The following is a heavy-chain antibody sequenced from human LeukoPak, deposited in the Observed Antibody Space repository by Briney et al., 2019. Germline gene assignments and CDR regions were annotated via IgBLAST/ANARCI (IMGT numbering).Heavy chain of an antibody. CDR3: ARDLYYYDSTGYYRPYYFDY. Sequence: GGSLRLSCAASGFAFSNAWMSWIRQAPGKGLEWVSYISSSGSTIYYADSVKGRFTISRDNAKNSLYLQMNSLRAEDTAVYYCARDLYYYDSTGYYRPYYFDYWGQGTLVTVSS. CDR2: ISSSGSTI. D-gene: IGHD3-22*01. CDR1: GFAFSNAW. J-gene: IGHJ4*02. V-gene: IGHV3-11*01.